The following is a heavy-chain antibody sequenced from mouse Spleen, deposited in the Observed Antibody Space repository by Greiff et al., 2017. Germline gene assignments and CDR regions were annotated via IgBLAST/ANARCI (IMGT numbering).Heavy chain of an antibody. D-gene: IGHD4-1*01. CDR2: ISNLAYSI. CDR1: GFTFSDYG. V-gene: IGHV5-15*01. J-gene: IGHJ3*01. Sequence: EVQLVESGGGLVKPGGSLKLSCAASGFTFSDYGMAWVRQAPGKGPEWVAFISNLAYSIYYADTVTGRVTFSRENAKNTLYLELRSLTSEDTAMYYCAGYEGASWDAWFAYWGQGTLVTVSA. CDR3: AGYEGASWDAWFAY.